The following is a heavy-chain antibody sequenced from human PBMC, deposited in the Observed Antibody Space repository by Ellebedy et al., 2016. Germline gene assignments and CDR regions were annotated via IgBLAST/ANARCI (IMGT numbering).Heavy chain of an antibody. CDR2: IYYSGST. D-gene: IGHD3-10*01. V-gene: IGHV4-39*07. Sequence: SETLSLTCTVSGGSISSSSYYWGWIRQPPGKGLEWIGSIYYSGSTYYNPSLKSRITISVDTSKNQFSLKLSSVTAADTAVYYCARGSGLGRPFDPWGQGTLVTVSS. CDR3: ARGSGLGRPFDP. CDR1: GGSISSSSYY. J-gene: IGHJ5*02.